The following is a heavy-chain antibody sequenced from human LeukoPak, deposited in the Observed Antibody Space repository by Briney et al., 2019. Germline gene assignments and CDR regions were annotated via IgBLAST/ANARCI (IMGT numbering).Heavy chain of an antibody. CDR2: IKEDGSDK. CDR3: ATWGSIFGVTFFDY. CDR1: RFIFTNYW. D-gene: IGHD3-3*01. J-gene: IGHJ4*02. V-gene: IGHV3-7*01. Sequence: GGSLRLSCAASRFIFTNYWMTWVRQAPGKGLEWVATIKEDGSDKHYVDSVKGRFTIARDNAKNSLFLQMSSLRADDTAVYYCATWGSIFGVTFFDYWGQGTLVTVSS.